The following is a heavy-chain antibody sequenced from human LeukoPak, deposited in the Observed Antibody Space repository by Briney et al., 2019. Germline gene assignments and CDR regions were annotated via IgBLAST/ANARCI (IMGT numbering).Heavy chain of an antibody. Sequence: GGSLRLSCAASGFTFSDYYMSWIRQAPGKGLEWVAYIRSSGSTIYYADSVKGRFTISRDNAKNSLYLQMNSLRAEDTAVYYCARSPRAAAGTKSFWFDPWGQGTLVTVSS. CDR2: IRSSGSTI. J-gene: IGHJ5*02. CDR3: ARSPRAAAGTKSFWFDP. CDR1: GFTFSDYY. D-gene: IGHD6-13*01. V-gene: IGHV3-11*01.